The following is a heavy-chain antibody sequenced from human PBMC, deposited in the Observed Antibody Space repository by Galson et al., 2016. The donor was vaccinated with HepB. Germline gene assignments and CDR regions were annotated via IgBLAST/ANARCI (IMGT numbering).Heavy chain of an antibody. CDR3: ARVLGYYNGMDV. Sequence: SLRLSCAASGFTLSDYHMSWIRQTPGKGLEWTSYINYNLNTNYADSVKGRFTITRDNAKKPGNLQINRLRHEDTAVYYFARVLGYYNGMDVWGQGTTVTVSS. D-gene: IGHD7-27*01. CDR1: GFTLSDYH. V-gene: IGHV3-11*05. CDR2: INYNLNT. J-gene: IGHJ6*01.